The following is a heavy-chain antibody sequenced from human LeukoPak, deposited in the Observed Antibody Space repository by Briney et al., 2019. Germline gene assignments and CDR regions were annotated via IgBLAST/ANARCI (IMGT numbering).Heavy chain of an antibody. D-gene: IGHD2-2*01. Sequence: GGSLRLSCAASGFTFSDYAMHWVRQAPGKELEYVSAISSNGGSIHYANSVKGRFTISRDNSKNTLYLQMNSLRAEDTAVYYCAKLPTEYCSSTSCFGPLTYYFDYWGQGTLVTVSS. V-gene: IGHV3-64*01. J-gene: IGHJ4*02. CDR2: ISSNGGSI. CDR1: GFTFSDYA. CDR3: AKLPTEYCSSTSCFGPLTYYFDY.